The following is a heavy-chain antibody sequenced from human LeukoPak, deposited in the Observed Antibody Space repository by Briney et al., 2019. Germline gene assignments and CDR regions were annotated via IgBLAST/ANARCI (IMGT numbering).Heavy chain of an antibody. D-gene: IGHD3-9*01. CDR2: ISGSGGSP. Sequence: TGGSLRLSCAASGFTFSSYAMSWVRQAPGKGLEWVSVISGSGGSPYYADSVKGRFTISRDNCKNTLYLQMNSLRAEDTAVYYCAHTRYYDILTGQISQFDPWGQGTLVTVSS. J-gene: IGHJ5*02. CDR3: AHTRYYDILTGQISQFDP. V-gene: IGHV3-23*01. CDR1: GFTFSSYA.